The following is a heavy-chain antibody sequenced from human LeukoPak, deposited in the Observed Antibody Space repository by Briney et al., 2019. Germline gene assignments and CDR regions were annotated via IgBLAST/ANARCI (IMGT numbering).Heavy chain of an antibody. CDR2: IIPIFGTA. CDR3: ARGPYSSSWYSWEPTGPNYYYYMDV. CDR1: GGTFSSYA. Sequence: ASVKVSCKASGGTFSSYAISWVRQAPGQGLEWMGGIIPIFGTANYAQKFQGRVTITADESTSTAYMELSSLRSEDTAVYYCARGPYSSSWYSWEPTGPNYYYYMDVWGKGTTVTVSS. J-gene: IGHJ6*03. D-gene: IGHD6-13*01. V-gene: IGHV1-69*13.